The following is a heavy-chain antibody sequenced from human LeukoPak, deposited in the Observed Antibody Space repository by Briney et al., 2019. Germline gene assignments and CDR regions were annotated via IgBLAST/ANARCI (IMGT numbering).Heavy chain of an antibody. CDR2: INHSGST. CDR1: GGSFSGCY. D-gene: IGHD3-10*01. Sequence: PSETLSLTCAVYGGSFSGCYWSWIRQPPGKGLEWIGEINHSGSTNYNPSLKSRVTISVDTSKNQFSLKLSSVTAADTAVYYCASYSMVRGIDYWGQGTLVTVSS. V-gene: IGHV4-34*01. CDR3: ASYSMVRGIDY. J-gene: IGHJ4*02.